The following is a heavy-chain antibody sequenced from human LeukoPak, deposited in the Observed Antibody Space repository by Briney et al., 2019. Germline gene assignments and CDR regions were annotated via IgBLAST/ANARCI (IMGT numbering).Heavy chain of an antibody. CDR3: ARDARCPYYYYGMDV. V-gene: IGHV3-53*01. Sequence: GGSLRLSCAASGFTVSSNYMSWVRQAPGKGLEWVSVIYSGGSTYYADSVKGRFTISRDNSKNTLYLQMNSLRAEDTAVYYCARDARCPYYYYGMDVWGQGTTVTVSS. J-gene: IGHJ6*02. CDR2: IYSGGST. CDR1: GFTVSSNY. D-gene: IGHD4-17*01.